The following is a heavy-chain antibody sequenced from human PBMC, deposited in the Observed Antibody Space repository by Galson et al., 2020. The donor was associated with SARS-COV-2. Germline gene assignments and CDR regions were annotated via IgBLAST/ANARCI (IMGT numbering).Heavy chain of an antibody. CDR1: GFTFSSYE. Sequence: TGGSLSLSCAASGFTFSSYEMNWVRQAPGKGLEWVSYISSSGSTIYYADSVKGRFTISRDNAKNSLYLQMNSLRAEDTAVYYCARDQDDFWSGPFDYWGQGTLVTVSS. CDR2: ISSSGSTI. CDR3: ARDQDDFWSGPFDY. J-gene: IGHJ4*02. D-gene: IGHD3-3*01. V-gene: IGHV3-48*03.